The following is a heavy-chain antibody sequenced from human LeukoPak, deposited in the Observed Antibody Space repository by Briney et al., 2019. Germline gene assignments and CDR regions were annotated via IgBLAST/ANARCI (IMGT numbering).Heavy chain of an antibody. CDR1: GFTFSSYA. J-gene: IGHJ6*03. CDR3: ARDKGASIAARPYYYYYYMDV. CDR2: ISSSSSYI. D-gene: IGHD6-6*01. V-gene: IGHV3-21*01. Sequence: GGSLRLSCAAYGFTFSSYAMSWVRQAPGKGLEWVSSISSSSSYIYYADSVKGRFTISRDNAKNSLYLQMNSLRAEDTAVYYCARDKGASIAARPYYYYYYMDVWGKGTTVTVSS.